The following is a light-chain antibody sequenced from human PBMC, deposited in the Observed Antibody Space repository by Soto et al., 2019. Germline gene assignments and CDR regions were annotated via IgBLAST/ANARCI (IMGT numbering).Light chain of an antibody. CDR3: QHYNNWPFT. CDR2: GAS. Sequence: EIVMTQSQATLSVSPGERATLSCRASQSVSSNLAWYQQKPGQAPMLLIYGASTRATGITARFSGSGSGTEFTLTISSLQSEDFAVYYCQHYNNWPFTFGPGTKVYIK. V-gene: IGKV3-15*01. J-gene: IGKJ3*01. CDR1: QSVSSN.